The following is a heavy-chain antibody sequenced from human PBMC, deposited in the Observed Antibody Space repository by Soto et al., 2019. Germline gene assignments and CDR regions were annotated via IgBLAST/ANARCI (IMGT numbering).Heavy chain of an antibody. Sequence: EVPLVESGGGLVQPGGSLRLSFAASGFTFSSYAMHWVRQAPGKGLEYVSAISSNGGSTYYANSVKGRFTMSRDNSKNTRYLQMGSLRAEDMAVYYCARGPGYYCDYWGQGSLVTVSS. CDR1: GFTFSSYA. V-gene: IGHV3-64*01. J-gene: IGHJ4*02. CDR3: ARGPGYYCDY. CDR2: ISSNGGST.